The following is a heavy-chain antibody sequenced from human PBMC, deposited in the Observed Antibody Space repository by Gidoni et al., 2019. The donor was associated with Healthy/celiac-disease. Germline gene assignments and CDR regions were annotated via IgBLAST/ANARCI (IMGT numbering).Heavy chain of an antibody. CDR1: GGSFSGYD. CDR3: ARGGGAAAVYYYYGMDV. Sequence: QVQLQQWGAGLLKPSETLSLTCAVYGGSFSGYDWSWIRQPPGKGLEWIGEINHSGSTNDNPSLKSRVTISVDTSKNQFSLKLNSVTAADTAVYYCARGGGAAAVYYYYGMDVWGQGTTVTVSS. V-gene: IGHV4-34*01. J-gene: IGHJ6*02. D-gene: IGHD6-13*01. CDR2: INHSGST.